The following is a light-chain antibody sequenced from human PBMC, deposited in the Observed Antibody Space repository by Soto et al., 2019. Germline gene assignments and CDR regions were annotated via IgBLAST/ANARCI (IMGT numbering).Light chain of an antibody. CDR2: GAP. Sequence: EIVLTQSPGTLSLSPLERATLSFMASQSVSNNYLAWYQQKPGQAPRLLMYGAPIRTSGIPDRFSGSGSGTDFTLTISRLEPEDFAVYYCQQYVRSPWTFGQGTKVDI. V-gene: IGKV3-20*01. CDR1: QSVSNNY. J-gene: IGKJ1*01. CDR3: QQYVRSPWT.